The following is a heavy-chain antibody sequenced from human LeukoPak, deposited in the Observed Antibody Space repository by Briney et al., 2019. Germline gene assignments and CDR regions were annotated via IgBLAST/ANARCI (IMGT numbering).Heavy chain of an antibody. CDR3: ARGAHYDFWSGSAGYYYYMDV. J-gene: IGHJ6*03. Sequence: SPSETLSLTCTVSGGSISDYYWTWIRQPPGEGLEWIGYIYHSGNNNYNPSLKSRVTISLDTSKNQFSLKLSSVTAADTAVYYCARGAHYDFWSGSAGYYYYMDVWGKGTTVTVSS. D-gene: IGHD3-3*01. CDR1: GGSISDYY. V-gene: IGHV4-59*12. CDR2: IYHSGNN.